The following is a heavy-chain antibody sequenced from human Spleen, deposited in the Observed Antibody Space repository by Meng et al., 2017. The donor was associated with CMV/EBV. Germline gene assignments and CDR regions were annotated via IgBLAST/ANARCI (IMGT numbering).Heavy chain of an antibody. CDR1: GFTFTSYA. CDR3: ARASYDFWTGYDAFDI. J-gene: IGHJ3*02. D-gene: IGHD3-3*01. Sequence: GESLKISCAASGFTFTSYAMNWVRQAPGKGLEWVSRIKSDGSDTSYADSVKGRLTISRDNTKNTLYLQMNSLRAEDTAVYYCARASYDFWTGYDAFDIWGQGTMVTVSS. CDR2: IKSDGSDT. V-gene: IGHV3-74*01.